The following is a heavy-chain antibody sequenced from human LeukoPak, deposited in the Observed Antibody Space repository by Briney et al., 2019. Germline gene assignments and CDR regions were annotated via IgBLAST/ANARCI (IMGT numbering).Heavy chain of an antibody. CDR2: IWYDGSNK. CDR1: GFTFSSYG. V-gene: IGHV3-33*01. CDR3: ARDITTSGYGPPGS. Sequence: PGRSLRLSCAASGFTFSSYGMHWVRQAPGKGLEWVAVIWYDGSNKYYADSVKGRFTISRDNSKNTLYLQMNSLRAEDTAVYYCARDITTSGYGPPGSWGQGTLVTVSS. D-gene: IGHD4-17*01. J-gene: IGHJ4*02.